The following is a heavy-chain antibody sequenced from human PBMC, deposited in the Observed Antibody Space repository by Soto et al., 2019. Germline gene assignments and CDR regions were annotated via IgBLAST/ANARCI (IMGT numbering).Heavy chain of an antibody. Sequence: QVQLQESGPGLVKPSETLSLTCTVSGGSISSYYWSWIRQPPGKGLEWIGYIYYSGSTNYNPSLKSRVTLSVDTSKNQFSPKLSSVTAADTAVYYCARGAGHIEWLLSRGAFDIWGQGTMVTVSS. D-gene: IGHD3-3*01. V-gene: IGHV4-59*01. CDR3: ARGAGHIEWLLSRGAFDI. CDR2: IYYSGST. J-gene: IGHJ3*02. CDR1: GGSISSYY.